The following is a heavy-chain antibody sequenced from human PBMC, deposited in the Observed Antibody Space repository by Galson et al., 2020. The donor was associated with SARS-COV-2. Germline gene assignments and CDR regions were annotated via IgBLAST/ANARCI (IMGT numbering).Heavy chain of an antibody. D-gene: IGHD2-2*01. Sequence: SETLSLTCTVSGGSIRSAGYYWSWIRQNPGKGLEYIGYISYTGTTYYNPSLKSRLTISIDRSKRQFSLKLTSVTAADTAVYYCAREFDCTSTSCHALDVWGQGTTVTVSS. CDR2: ISYTGTT. CDR1: GGSIRSAGYY. J-gene: IGHJ6*02. CDR3: AREFDCTSTSCHALDV. V-gene: IGHV4-31*03.